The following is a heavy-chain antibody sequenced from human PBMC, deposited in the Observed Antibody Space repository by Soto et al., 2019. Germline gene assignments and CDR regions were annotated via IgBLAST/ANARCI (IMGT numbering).Heavy chain of an antibody. CDR1: GYTFTGYY. CDR3: ARVVPGAEAWFGP. Sequence: GASVKVSCKASGYTFTGYYMHWVRQAPGQGLEWMGWINPNSGGTNYAQKFRGRVSMTRDTSISTAYMELRSLRSDDTAVYYCARVVPGAEAWFGPWGQGTLVTVSS. CDR2: INPNSGGT. J-gene: IGHJ5*02. V-gene: IGHV1-2*02.